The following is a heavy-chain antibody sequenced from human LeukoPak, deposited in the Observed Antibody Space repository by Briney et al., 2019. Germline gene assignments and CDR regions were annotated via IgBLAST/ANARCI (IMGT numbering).Heavy chain of an antibody. J-gene: IGHJ4*02. CDR2: ISGSGGST. CDR1: GFTFSSCA. V-gene: IGHV3-23*01. CDR3: AKDALQYSSSSWVLY. D-gene: IGHD6-6*01. Sequence: GGSLRLSCAASGFTFSSCAMSWVRQAPGKGLEWVSAISGSGGSTYYADSVKGRFTISRDNSKNTLYLQMNSLRAEDTAVYYCAKDALQYSSSSWVLYWGQGTLVTVSS.